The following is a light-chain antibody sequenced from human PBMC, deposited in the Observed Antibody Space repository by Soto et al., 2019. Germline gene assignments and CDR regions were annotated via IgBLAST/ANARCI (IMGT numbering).Light chain of an antibody. Sequence: DIQMTQSPSTLSASVGDRVTITCRASQSINSWLAWYQQKPGKPPKLRIYDASSLDSGVPSRFSGSGSATEFSLTITTLPPGDFAAYDCQQYDGLWTFGQGTKVEIK. CDR3: QQYDGLWT. CDR1: QSINSW. CDR2: DAS. J-gene: IGKJ1*01. V-gene: IGKV1-5*01.